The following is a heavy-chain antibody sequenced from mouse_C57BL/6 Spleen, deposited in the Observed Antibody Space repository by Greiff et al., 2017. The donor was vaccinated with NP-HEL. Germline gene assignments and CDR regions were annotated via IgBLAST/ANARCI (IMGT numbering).Heavy chain of an antibody. J-gene: IGHJ2*01. V-gene: IGHV3-6*01. Sequence: DVQLQESGPGLVKPSQSLSLTCSVTGYSITSGYYWNWIRQFPGNKLEWMGYISYDGSNNYNPSLKNRISITRDTSKNQFFLKLNSVTTEDTATYYCARGTTVPLDYWGQGTTLTVSS. CDR1: GYSITSGYY. CDR2: ISYDGSN. D-gene: IGHD1-1*01. CDR3: ARGTTVPLDY.